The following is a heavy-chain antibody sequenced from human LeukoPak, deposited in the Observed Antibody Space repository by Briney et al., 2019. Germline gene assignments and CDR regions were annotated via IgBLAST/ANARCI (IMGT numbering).Heavy chain of an antibody. CDR1: GGTFSSYA. V-gene: IGHV1-69*04. D-gene: IGHD2-15*01. Sequence: ASVKVSCKASGGTFSSYAISWVRQAPGQGLEWMGRIIPILGIANYAQKFQGRVTITADDSTSTAYMELSSLRSEDTAVYSCARGSGGRGSDYWGQGTLVTVSS. J-gene: IGHJ4*02. CDR2: IIPILGIA. CDR3: ARGSGGRGSDY.